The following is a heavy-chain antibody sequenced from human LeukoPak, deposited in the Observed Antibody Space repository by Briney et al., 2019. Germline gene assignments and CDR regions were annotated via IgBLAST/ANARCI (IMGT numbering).Heavy chain of an antibody. CDR1: GFTFSSYW. V-gene: IGHV3-23*01. J-gene: IGHJ4*02. CDR2: ISGSGGST. CDR3: AKGYYYDSSGYYPVDY. Sequence: GGSLRLSCAASGFTFSSYWMSWVRQAPGKGLEWVSVISGSGGSTYYADSVKGRFTISRDNSKNTLYLQMNGLRAEDTAVYYCAKGYYYDSSGYYPVDYWGQGTLVTVSS. D-gene: IGHD3-22*01.